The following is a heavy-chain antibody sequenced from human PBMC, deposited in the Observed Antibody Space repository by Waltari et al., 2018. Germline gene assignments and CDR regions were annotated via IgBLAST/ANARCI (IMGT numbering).Heavy chain of an antibody. CDR1: GGTFSSYD. J-gene: IGHJ4*02. D-gene: IGHD6-6*01. CDR3: ARITEYSSSWGY. V-gene: IGHV1-69*08. Sequence: QVQLVQSGAEVKKPGSSVKVSCKASGGTFSSYDISWVRQAPGQGLEWMGSIVPSFGTANYAKKLQGRVTITADKSTSTAYMELSSLRSEDTAVYYCARITEYSSSWGYWGQGSLVTVSS. CDR2: IVPSFGTA.